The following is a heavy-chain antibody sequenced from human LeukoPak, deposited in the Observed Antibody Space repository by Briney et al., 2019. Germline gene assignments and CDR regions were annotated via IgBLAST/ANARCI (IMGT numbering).Heavy chain of an antibody. CDR2: INHSGST. V-gene: IGHV4-34*01. CDR1: GGSFSGYY. D-gene: IGHD5-24*01. CDR3: ARGGRDGYNYVFNY. Sequence: SETLSLTCAVYGGSFSGYYWSWIRQPPGEGLEWIGEINHSGSTNYNPSLKSRVTISVDTSKNQFSLKLSSVTAADTAVYYCARGGRDGYNYVFNYWGQGTLVTVSS. J-gene: IGHJ4*02.